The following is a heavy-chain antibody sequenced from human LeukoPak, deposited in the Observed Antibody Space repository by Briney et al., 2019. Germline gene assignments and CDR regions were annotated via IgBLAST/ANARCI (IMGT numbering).Heavy chain of an antibody. CDR3: AKALDSSGWYYYYYMDV. CDR1: GFTFSSYG. Sequence: PGGSLRLSCAASGFTFSSYGMHWVRQAPCKGLEWVAFIRYDGSNKYYADSVKGRFTISRDNSKNTLYLQTNSLRAEDTAVYYCAKALDSSGWYYYYYMDVWGKGTTVTVSS. D-gene: IGHD3-22*01. V-gene: IGHV3-30*02. CDR2: IRYDGSNK. J-gene: IGHJ6*03.